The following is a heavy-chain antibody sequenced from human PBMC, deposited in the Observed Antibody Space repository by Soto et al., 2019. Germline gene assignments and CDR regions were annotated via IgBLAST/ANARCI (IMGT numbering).Heavy chain of an antibody. Sequence: SVKVSCKASGGTFSSYTISWVRQAPGQGLEWKGRIIPILGIANYAQKFQGRVTITADKSTSTAYMELSSLRSEDTAVYYFARDRFTAAAGPHGAFDIWGQGTMVTVSS. CDR1: GGTFSSYT. D-gene: IGHD6-13*01. J-gene: IGHJ3*02. V-gene: IGHV1-69*04. CDR2: IIPILGIA. CDR3: ARDRFTAAAGPHGAFDI.